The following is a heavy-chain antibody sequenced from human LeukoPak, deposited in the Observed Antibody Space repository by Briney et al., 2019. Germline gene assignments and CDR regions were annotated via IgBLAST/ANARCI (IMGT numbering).Heavy chain of an antibody. Sequence: GGSLRLSCAASGFTFTTYGMHWVRQAPGKGLVWVSRIMSDGRSTYADSVKGRFTISRDTAKNTLYLQMSSLRAEDTAAYYCARDSQFIGPLYWGQGTLVTVSS. CDR1: GFTFTTYG. CDR2: IMSDGRST. V-gene: IGHV3-74*01. J-gene: IGHJ4*02. CDR3: ARDSQFIGPLY. D-gene: IGHD5-24*01.